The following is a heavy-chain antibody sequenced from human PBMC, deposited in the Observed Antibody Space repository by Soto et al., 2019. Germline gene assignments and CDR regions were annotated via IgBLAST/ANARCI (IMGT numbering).Heavy chain of an antibody. D-gene: IGHD3-9*01. V-gene: IGHV3-33*01. CDR1: GFTFSSYG. Sequence: QVQLVESGGGVVQPGRSLRLSCAASGFTFSSYGMHWVRQAPGKGLEWVAVIWYDGSNKYYADSVKGRFTISRDNSKNTLYLQMNSLRDEDTAVYYCAREKNYDILTGYYIVHYYYGMDVWGQGTTVTVSS. CDR2: IWYDGSNK. J-gene: IGHJ6*02. CDR3: AREKNYDILTGYYIVHYYYGMDV.